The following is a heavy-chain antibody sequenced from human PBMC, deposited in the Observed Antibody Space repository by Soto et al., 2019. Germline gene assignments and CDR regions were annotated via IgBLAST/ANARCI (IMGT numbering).Heavy chain of an antibody. V-gene: IGHV3-33*01. Sequence: QVQLVESGGGVVQPGRSLRLSCAASGFTFSDYGMHWVRQAPGKGLEWVAVIWYDGSNKNYADSVKGRFIISRDNSKNRLYLQMNSLRAEDTAVHYCARDPGGSSSSPGDYWGRGTLVTVSS. J-gene: IGHJ4*02. CDR3: ARDPGGSSSSPGDY. CDR2: IWYDGSNK. D-gene: IGHD6-13*01. CDR1: GFTFSDYG.